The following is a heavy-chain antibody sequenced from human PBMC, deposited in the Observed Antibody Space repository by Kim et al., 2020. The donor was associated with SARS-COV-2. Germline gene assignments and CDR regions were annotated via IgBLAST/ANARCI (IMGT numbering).Heavy chain of an antibody. Sequence: SETLSLTCSVSGDSVTSGPYYWGWIRQSPGKGLEWIGNIIYAGRVWSNPSLKGRVSISVDGSRNQFSLRLTSVTAADTAIYYCARPTTGLSAGARFDPWGQGILVTVSS. D-gene: IGHD1-1*01. J-gene: IGHJ5*02. CDR3: ARPTTGLSAGARFDP. V-gene: IGHV4-39*01. CDR1: GDSVTSGPYY. CDR2: IIYAGRV.